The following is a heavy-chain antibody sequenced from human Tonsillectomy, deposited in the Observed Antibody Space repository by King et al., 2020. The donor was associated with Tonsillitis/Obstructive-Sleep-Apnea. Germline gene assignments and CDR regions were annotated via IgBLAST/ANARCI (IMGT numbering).Heavy chain of an antibody. CDR2: IIPILGIA. CDR1: GGTFSSYA. V-gene: IGHV1-69*09. CDR3: AREGVQRGYYPYYMDV. J-gene: IGHJ6*03. D-gene: IGHD3-10*01. Sequence: QLVQSGAEVKKPGSSVKVSCKASGGTFSSYAISWVRQAPGQGLEWMGRIIPILGIANYAQKFQGRITITADKSTSTAYMELSSLRSEDTAVYYCAREGVQRGYYPYYMDVWGKGTTVTVSS.